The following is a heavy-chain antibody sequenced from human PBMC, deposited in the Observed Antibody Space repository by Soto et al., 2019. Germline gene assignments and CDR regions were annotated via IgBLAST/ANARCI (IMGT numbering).Heavy chain of an antibody. D-gene: IGHD6-19*01. J-gene: IGHJ5*02. V-gene: IGHV4-4*07. CDR3: ARGYSSGRINWFDP. CDR2: IYTSGST. CDR1: GGSISSYY. Sequence: QVQLQESGPGLVKPSETLSLTCTVSGGSISSYYWSWIRQPAGKGLEWLGRIYTSGSTNYNPSLKSGDTITVATSKNQYSLKLSSVTAADTAVYYCARGYSSGRINWFDPWGQGPLVTVSS.